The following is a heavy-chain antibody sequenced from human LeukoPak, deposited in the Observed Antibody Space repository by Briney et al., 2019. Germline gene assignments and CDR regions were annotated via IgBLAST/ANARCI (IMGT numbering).Heavy chain of an antibody. CDR1: GYTFSGYY. D-gene: IGHD2-15*01. Sequence: ASVKVSCKASGYTFSGYYMHWVRQAPGQGLEWMGWINPNSGGTNYAQKFQGWVTMTRDTSISTAYMELSRLRSDDTAVYYCARAVGFNWFDPWGQGTLVTVSS. V-gene: IGHV1-2*04. CDR3: ARAVGFNWFDP. CDR2: INPNSGGT. J-gene: IGHJ5*02.